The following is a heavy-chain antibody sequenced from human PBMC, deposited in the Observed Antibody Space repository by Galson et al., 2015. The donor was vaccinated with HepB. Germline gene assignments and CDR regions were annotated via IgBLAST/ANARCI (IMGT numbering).Heavy chain of an antibody. CDR2: IYYSGST. Sequence: QPPGKGLEWIGSIYYSGSTYYNPSLKSRVTISVDTSKNQFSLELSSVTAADTAVYYCARRAIYDSSGYSFTDWFDPWGQGTLVTVSS. CDR3: ARRAIYDSSGYSFTDWFDP. J-gene: IGHJ5*02. D-gene: IGHD3-22*01. V-gene: IGHV4-39*01.